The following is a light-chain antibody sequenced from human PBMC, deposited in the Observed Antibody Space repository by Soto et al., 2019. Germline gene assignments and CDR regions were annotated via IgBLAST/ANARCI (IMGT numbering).Light chain of an antibody. J-gene: IGLJ1*01. Sequence: QSALTQPPSVSGSPGQSVTISCSGTIDDVTAYYRVSWYQQTPGTAPKLMIYDVSNRPSGVPDRFSGSRSGNTDSLTISGLQAEDEGDYYCSVYTSTSTYVFGTGXK. V-gene: IGLV2-18*01. CDR1: IDDVTAYYR. CDR2: DVS. CDR3: SVYTSTSTYV.